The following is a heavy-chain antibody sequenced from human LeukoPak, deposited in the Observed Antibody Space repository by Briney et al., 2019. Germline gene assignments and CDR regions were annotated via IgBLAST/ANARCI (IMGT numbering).Heavy chain of an antibody. D-gene: IGHD3-10*01. V-gene: IGHV3-23*01. CDR2: ISESGGST. Sequence: GGSLRLSCVVSGFTFSTSAMSWVRQAPGKGLEWVSGISESGGSTYYADSVKGRFTSSRGNSKNTLYLQMNDLRAEDTAAYYCAKGSFWGRGTLVTVSS. CDR3: AKGSF. CDR1: GFTFSTSA. J-gene: IGHJ4*02.